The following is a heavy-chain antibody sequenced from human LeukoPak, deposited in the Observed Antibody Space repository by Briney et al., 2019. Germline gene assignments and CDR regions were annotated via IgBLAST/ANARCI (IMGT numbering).Heavy chain of an antibody. J-gene: IGHJ4*02. D-gene: IGHD5-18*01. CDR1: GFTFSTSE. CDR3: ARGFRHTAMFLDH. Sequence: GGSLRLSCAASGFTFSTSEMNWVRQAPGRGLEWISCISTHGSTTYYADSVRGRFTISRDNAENSLYLQMNSLRAEDTAVYYCARGFRHTAMFLDHWGQGNLVTVSS. V-gene: IGHV3-48*03. CDR2: ISTHGSTT.